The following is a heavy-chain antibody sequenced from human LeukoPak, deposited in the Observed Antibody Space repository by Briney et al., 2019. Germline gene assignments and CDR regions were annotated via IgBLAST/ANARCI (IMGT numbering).Heavy chain of an antibody. CDR2: ISAYNGNT. CDR1: GYTFTSYG. Sequence: GASVKVSCKASGYTFTSYGISWVRQAPGQGLEWMGWISAYNGNTNYAQKLQGRVTMTTDTSTSTAYMELGSLRSDDTAVYYCARTFIAAAGTNWFDPWGQGTLVTVSS. D-gene: IGHD6-13*01. V-gene: IGHV1-18*01. CDR3: ARTFIAAAGTNWFDP. J-gene: IGHJ5*02.